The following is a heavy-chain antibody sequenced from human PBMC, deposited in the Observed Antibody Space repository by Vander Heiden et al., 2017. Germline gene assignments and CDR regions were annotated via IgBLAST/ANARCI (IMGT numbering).Heavy chain of an antibody. J-gene: IGHJ4*02. CDR3: ASKGYGDYPFDY. V-gene: IGHV4-59*01. Sequence: QVQLQESGPGLVKPSETLSLTCTVSGGSISSYYWSWIRQPPGKGLEWIGYSYYSGSTNYNPSLKSRVTISVDTSKNQFSLKLSSVTAADTAVYYCASKGYGDYPFDYWGQGTLVTVSS. CDR1: GGSISSYY. CDR2: SYYSGST. D-gene: IGHD4-17*01.